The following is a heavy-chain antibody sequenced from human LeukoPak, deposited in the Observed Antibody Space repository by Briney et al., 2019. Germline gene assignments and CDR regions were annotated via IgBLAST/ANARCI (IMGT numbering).Heavy chain of an antibody. CDR1: GGSISSYY. D-gene: IGHD6-6*01. J-gene: IGHJ4*02. CDR3: AGTASIAARPWYFDY. CDR2: IYYSGST. V-gene: IGHV4-59*01. Sequence: PSETLSLTCTVSGGSISSYYWSWIRQPPGKGLEWIGYIYYSGSTNYNPSLKSRVTISVDTSKNQFSLKLSSVTAADTAVYYCAGTASIAARPWYFDYWGQGTLVTVSS.